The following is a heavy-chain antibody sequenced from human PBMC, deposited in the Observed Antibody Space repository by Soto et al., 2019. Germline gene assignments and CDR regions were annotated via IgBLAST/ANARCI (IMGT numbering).Heavy chain of an antibody. CDR2: ISATSSHI. CDR1: DFTFSTYS. J-gene: IGHJ6*02. CDR3: ARDSITIFGGGMDV. Sequence: PAGPLRLSCVASDFTFSTYSMNWVRQAPGKGLEWVAYISATSSHIYYADSLKGRFTISRDNAKSSLYLHMNSLRAEDTAVYFCARDSITIFGGGMDVWGQGTTVTV. V-gene: IGHV3-21*01. D-gene: IGHD3-3*01.